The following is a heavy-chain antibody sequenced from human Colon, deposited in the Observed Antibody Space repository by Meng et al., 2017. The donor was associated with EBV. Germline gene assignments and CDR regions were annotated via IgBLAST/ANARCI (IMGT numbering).Heavy chain of an antibody. J-gene: IGHJ4*02. D-gene: IGHD2-2*03. CDR2: INHSGSA. Sequence: VQLQQWGAGLLKPSETLSLTCGVSGVSLSGYYWSWIRHFPGRTLEFIGDINHSGSANYNPSLRSRVTISVDTSKNQIFLNLHSVTAADTAVYHCARTFGYCSNNNCPRTLGYWGQGTLVTVSS. CDR3: ARTFGYCSNNNCPRTLGY. V-gene: IGHV4-34*02. CDR1: GVSLSGYY.